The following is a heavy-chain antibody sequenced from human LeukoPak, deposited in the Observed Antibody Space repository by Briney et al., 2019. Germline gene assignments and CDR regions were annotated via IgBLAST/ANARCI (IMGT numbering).Heavy chain of an antibody. CDR2: INTSGGTM. J-gene: IGHJ4*02. D-gene: IGHD2-2*01. Sequence: PGGSLRLSCAASGFTFSTYEMNWVRQAPGKGLEWVSYINTSGGTMYYADSVKGRFTISRDNAKNPLYLQMNSLRAEDTAVYYCARGPSSPDYWGQGTLVTVS. V-gene: IGHV3-48*03. CDR1: GFTFSTYE. CDR3: ARGPSSPDY.